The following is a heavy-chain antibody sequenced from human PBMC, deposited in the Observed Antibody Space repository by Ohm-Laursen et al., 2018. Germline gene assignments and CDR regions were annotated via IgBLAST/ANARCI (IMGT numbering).Heavy chain of an antibody. D-gene: IGHD5-24*01. V-gene: IGHV3-74*01. CDR1: GFTFSTYW. CDR3: AKDMRMATISGIDY. J-gene: IGHJ4*02. Sequence: SLRLSCAASGFTFSTYWMHWVRQGPGKGLMWVSRINTDGSSTTYADSVKGRFTISRDNAKNTLYLQMNSLRAEDTAVYYCAKDMRMATISGIDYWGQGTLVTVSS. CDR2: INTDGSST.